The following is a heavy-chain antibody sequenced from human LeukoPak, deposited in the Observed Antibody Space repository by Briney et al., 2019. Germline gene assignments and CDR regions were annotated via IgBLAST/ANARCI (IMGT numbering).Heavy chain of an antibody. J-gene: IGHJ1*01. D-gene: IGHD3-22*01. CDR3: AREESSGYSYFHY. Sequence: GESLKISCKGSGYSFTSYWIGWVRQMPGKGLEWMGIIYPGDSDIRYSPSLRGQVTISADKSINTVYLQWSSLEASDTAMYYCAREESSGYSYFHYWGQGTLVTVSS. CDR1: GYSFTSYW. V-gene: IGHV5-51*01. CDR2: IYPGDSDI.